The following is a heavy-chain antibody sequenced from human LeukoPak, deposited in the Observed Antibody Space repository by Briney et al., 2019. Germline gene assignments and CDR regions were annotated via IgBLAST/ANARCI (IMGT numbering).Heavy chain of an antibody. D-gene: IGHD3-10*01. J-gene: IGHJ5*02. CDR1: GGSISSGSYY. V-gene: IGHV4-61*02. CDR2: IYTSGST. CDR3: AREELGYYGSGSFDP. Sequence: PSETLSLTCTVSGGSISSGSYYWSWIRQPAGKGLEWIGRIYTSGSTNYNPSLKSRVTISVDTSKNQFSLKLSSVTAADTAVYYCAREELGYYGSGSFDPWGQGTLVTVSS.